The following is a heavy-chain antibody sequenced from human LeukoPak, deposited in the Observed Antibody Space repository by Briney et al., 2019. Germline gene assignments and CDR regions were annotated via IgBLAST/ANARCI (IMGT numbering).Heavy chain of an antibody. J-gene: IGHJ2*01. CDR3: AKDGSIMSYYGSGSRSWYFDL. CDR1: GFTFSSYW. CDR2: IKPDGTEK. D-gene: IGHD3-10*01. V-gene: IGHV3-7*03. Sequence: PGGSLRLSCVASGFTFSSYWMTWVRQAPGKGLEWVANIKPDGTEKYYVDSVKGRFTISRDNAKNSLYLQMNSLRAEDTALYYCAKDGSIMSYYGSGSRSWYFDLWGRGTLVTVSS.